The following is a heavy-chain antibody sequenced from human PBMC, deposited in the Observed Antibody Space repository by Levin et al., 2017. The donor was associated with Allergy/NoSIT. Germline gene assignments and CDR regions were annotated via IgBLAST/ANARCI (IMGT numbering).Heavy chain of an antibody. J-gene: IGHJ4*02. D-gene: IGHD6-13*01. CDR1: GDTFSSYT. Sequence: ASVKVSCKTSGDTFSSYTISWVRQAPGQGLEWMGRINPILDIANYAQKFQGRVSITADKSTNAAYMELSSLKSEDTAVYYCARDLVAAAANDYWGQGTLVTVSS. V-gene: IGHV1-69*04. CDR3: ARDLVAAAANDY. CDR2: INPILDIA.